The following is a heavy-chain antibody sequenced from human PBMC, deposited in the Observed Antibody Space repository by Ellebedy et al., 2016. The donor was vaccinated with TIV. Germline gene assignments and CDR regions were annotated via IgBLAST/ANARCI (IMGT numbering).Heavy chain of an antibody. J-gene: IGHJ1*01. CDR3: ARDGVSSTSKMVY. CDR2: ISSTGTTI. CDR1: GFSFSDST. Sequence: GESLKISCAGSGFSFSDSTFNWVRQAPGKGLEWVSYISSTGTTIYYADSVRGRFTISRDNARNSLYLQMNGLRDEDTAEYFCARDGVSSTSKMVYWGQGTLVTVSS. D-gene: IGHD6-13*01. V-gene: IGHV3-48*02.